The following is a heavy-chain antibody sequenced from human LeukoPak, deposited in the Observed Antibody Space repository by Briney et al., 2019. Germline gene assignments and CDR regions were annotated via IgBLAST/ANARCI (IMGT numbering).Heavy chain of an antibody. CDR3: TRGPSLLLWFGEFHGR. J-gene: IGHJ4*02. Sequence: GGSLRLSCTASGFTFGDYAMSWVRQAPGKGLEWVGFIRSKAYGGTTEYAASVKGRFTISRDDSKSIAYLQMNSLKTEDTAVYYCTRGPSLLLWFGEFHGRRGQGTLVTVSS. CDR1: GFTFGDYA. V-gene: IGHV3-49*04. D-gene: IGHD3-10*01. CDR2: IRSKAYGGTT.